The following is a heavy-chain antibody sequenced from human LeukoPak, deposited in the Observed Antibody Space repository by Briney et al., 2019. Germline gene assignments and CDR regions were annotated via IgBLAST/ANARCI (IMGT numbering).Heavy chain of an antibody. CDR2: IYYSGST. J-gene: IGHJ6*03. CDR1: GVSISSSSYS. D-gene: IGHD5-12*01. CDR3: TRDQRSGYSGYDYYYYYYMDV. Sequence: PSETLSLTCTVSGVSISSSSYSWGRIRQPPGKGLEWIGSIYYSGSTYYNPSLKSRVTISVDTSKNQFSLKLRSVTAADTAVYYCTRDQRSGYSGYDYYYYYYMDVWGKGTTVTVSS. V-gene: IGHV4-39*07.